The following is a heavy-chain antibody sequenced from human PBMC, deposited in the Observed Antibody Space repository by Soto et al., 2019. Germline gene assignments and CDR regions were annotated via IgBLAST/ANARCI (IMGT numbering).Heavy chain of an antibody. J-gene: IGHJ4*02. CDR1: GFTFSSYG. Sequence: QVQLVESGGGVVQPGRSLRLSCAASGFTFSSYGMHWVRQAPGKGLEWVAVISYDGSNKYYADSVKGRFTISRDNSKNTLYLQMNSLRAEDTAVYYCASSVVTAIPDYWGQGTLVTVSS. V-gene: IGHV3-30*03. D-gene: IGHD2-21*02. CDR2: ISYDGSNK. CDR3: ASSVVTAIPDY.